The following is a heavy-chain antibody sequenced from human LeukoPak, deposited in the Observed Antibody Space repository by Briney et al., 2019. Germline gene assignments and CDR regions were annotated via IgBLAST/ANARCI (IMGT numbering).Heavy chain of an antibody. CDR3: ARGASVPLAFDP. D-gene: IGHD3-10*01. Sequence: SETLSLTCTVSGGSISSYYWSWIRQPPGKGLEWIGYTYYSGSTNYNPSLKSRVTISVDTSKNQFSLKLSSVTAADTAVYYCARGASVPLAFDPWGQGTLVTVSS. J-gene: IGHJ5*02. V-gene: IGHV4-59*01. CDR1: GGSISSYY. CDR2: TYYSGST.